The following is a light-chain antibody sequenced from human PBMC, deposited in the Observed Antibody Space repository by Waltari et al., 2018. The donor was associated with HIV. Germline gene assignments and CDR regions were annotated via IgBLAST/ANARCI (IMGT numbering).Light chain of an antibody. CDR2: NLS. J-gene: IGLJ1*01. CDR3: SSYSTITSLYV. Sequence: QSALAQTASRSGSPGQSTTISCAWAAVASSPEIYVSWYPQHPGRAPRLLIYNLSRRPSGVSCRFSGSISGMSATLTISGLQSDDEAHYYCSSYSTITSLYVFGTGTRVTVL. V-gene: IGLV2-14*01. CDR1: AVASSPEIY.